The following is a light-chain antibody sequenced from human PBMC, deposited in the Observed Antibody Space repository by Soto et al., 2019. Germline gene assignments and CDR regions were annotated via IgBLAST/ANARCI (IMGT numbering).Light chain of an antibody. CDR2: GAS. CDR3: QQYNYWPPLT. Sequence: EILMTHSPATLTGSPGVKATCSCRASQSVSNDLAWYQHRPGPAPRLLIYGASTRATGIPARFSGSGSGTEFTLTISSLQSEDFAVYYCQQYNYWPPLTFGEGTQVEMK. CDR1: QSVSND. V-gene: IGKV3D-15*01. J-gene: IGKJ4*01.